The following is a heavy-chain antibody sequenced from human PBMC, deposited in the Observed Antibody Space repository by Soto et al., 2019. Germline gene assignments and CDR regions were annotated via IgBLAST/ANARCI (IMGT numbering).Heavy chain of an antibody. CDR3: ARDQGRRGPHRGAFDI. CDR2: IIPIFGTA. V-gene: IGHV1-69*06. CDR1: GSTFSSYA. J-gene: IGHJ3*02. Sequence: QVQLVQSGAEVKKPGSSVKVSCKASGSTFSSYAISWVRQAPGQGLQWMGGIIPIFGTANYAQKFQGRVTITADKSTSTAYMELGSLRSEDTAVYYCARDQGRRGPHRGAFDIWGQGRMVTVSS.